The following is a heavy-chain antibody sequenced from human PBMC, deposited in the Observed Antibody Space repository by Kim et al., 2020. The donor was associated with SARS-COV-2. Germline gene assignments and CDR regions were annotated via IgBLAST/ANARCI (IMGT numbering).Heavy chain of an antibody. J-gene: IGHJ4*02. CDR3: ARLLYYGSGSYPIDY. Sequence: PTLKSRVTISVDTSKTQFSLKLSSVTAADTAVYYCARLLYYGSGSYPIDYWGQGTLVTVSS. V-gene: IGHV4-39*07. D-gene: IGHD3-10*01.